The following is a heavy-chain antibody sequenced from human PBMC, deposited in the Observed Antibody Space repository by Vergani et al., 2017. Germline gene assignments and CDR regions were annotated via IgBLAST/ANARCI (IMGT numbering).Heavy chain of an antibody. D-gene: IGHD2-21*01. CDR2: IKSTFDRGTT. CDR3: TTDPRYCGDCSCYWLRDHHYYGMDV. CDR1: GFSFRNAW. J-gene: IGHJ6*02. V-gene: IGHV3-15*07. Sequence: EVQLVESGGGIVKPGGSLRLSCLASGFSFRNAWMNWVRRTPGKGLEWVGRIKSTFDRGTTDYAAAVKGRFTISRDDSKNTLFLQMNGLKTEDIGVYYCTTDPRYCGDCSCYWLRDHHYYGMDVWGQGTTVTVSS.